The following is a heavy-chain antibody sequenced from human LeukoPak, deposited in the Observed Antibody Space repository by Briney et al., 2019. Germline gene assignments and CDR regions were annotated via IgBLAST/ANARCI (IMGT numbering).Heavy chain of an antibody. CDR3: ARDLYYYDSSGYISHFDY. Sequence: GGSLRLSCAASGFTFSSYSMNWVRQAPGKGLEWVSYISSSSSTIYCADSVKGRFTISRDNAKNSLYLQMNSLRAEDTAVYYCARDLYYYDSSGYISHFDYWGQGTLVTVSS. V-gene: IGHV3-48*01. CDR1: GFTFSSYS. J-gene: IGHJ4*02. D-gene: IGHD3-22*01. CDR2: ISSSSSTI.